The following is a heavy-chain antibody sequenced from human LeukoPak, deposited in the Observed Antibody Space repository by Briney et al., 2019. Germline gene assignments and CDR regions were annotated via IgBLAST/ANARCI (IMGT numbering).Heavy chain of an antibody. V-gene: IGHV3-53*05. Sequence: GGSLRLSCAASGFTVSSNYMSWVRQAPGKGLEWVSVIYSGGSTYYADSVKGRFTISRDNTKNTLYLQMNSLRAEDTAVYYCAREYDSSGYYYGGAFDIWGQGTMVTVSS. CDR3: AREYDSSGYYYGGAFDI. D-gene: IGHD3-22*01. CDR1: GFTVSSNY. CDR2: IYSGGST. J-gene: IGHJ3*02.